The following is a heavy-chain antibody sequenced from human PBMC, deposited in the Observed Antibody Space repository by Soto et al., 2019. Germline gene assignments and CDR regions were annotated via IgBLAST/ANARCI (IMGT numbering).Heavy chain of an antibody. J-gene: IGHJ6*03. D-gene: IGHD4-4*01. Sequence: GASVKVSCKASGGTFSSYTISWVRQAPGQGLEWMGRIIPILGIANYAQKFQGRVTITADKSTSTAYMELSSLRSEDTAVYYCASARGTTVTTAYYYYMDVWGKGTTVTVSS. V-gene: IGHV1-69*02. CDR3: ASARGTTVTTAYYYYMDV. CDR2: IIPILGIA. CDR1: GGTFSSYT.